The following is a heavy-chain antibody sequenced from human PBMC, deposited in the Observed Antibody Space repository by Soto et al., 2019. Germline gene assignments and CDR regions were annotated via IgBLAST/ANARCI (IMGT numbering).Heavy chain of an antibody. Sequence: SETLSLTCAVYGGSVNGYYWNWIRQPPGKGLEWIGEINHTGGTHYTPSIKSRVTMSVDTSKNQFSLRLSSVTAADTAIYYCATRITVFGLLIPPFDPWGQGTQVTVSS. CDR3: ATRITVFGLLIPPFDP. CDR2: INHTGGT. D-gene: IGHD3-3*01. CDR1: GGSVNGYY. V-gene: IGHV4-34*01. J-gene: IGHJ5*02.